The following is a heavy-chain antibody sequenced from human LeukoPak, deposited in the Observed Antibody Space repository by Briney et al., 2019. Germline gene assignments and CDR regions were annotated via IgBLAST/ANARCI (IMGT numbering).Heavy chain of an antibody. J-gene: IGHJ4*02. CDR3: ARAVYYYDSRGYYDYFDY. CDR1: GFSFSNYG. Sequence: GGTLRLSCAASGFSFSNYGMSWVRQAPGKGLEWVSSISSGGDNTYYADSVRGRFTISRDNAKNTVYLQMNSLRAEDTAVYYCARAVYYYDSRGYYDYFDYWGQGTLVTVSS. CDR2: ISSGGDNT. D-gene: IGHD3-22*01. V-gene: IGHV3-23*01.